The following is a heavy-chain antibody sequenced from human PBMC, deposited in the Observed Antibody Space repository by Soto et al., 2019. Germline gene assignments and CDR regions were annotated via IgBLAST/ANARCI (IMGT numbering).Heavy chain of an antibody. CDR3: ARQSRDGYNYDWFDP. CDR2: IYYSGST. J-gene: IGHJ5*02. V-gene: IGHV4-39*01. CDR1: GGSISSSSDY. D-gene: IGHD5-12*01. Sequence: QLQLQESGPGLVKPSETLSLTCTVSGGSISSSSDYWGWIRQPPGKGLEGIGSIYYSGSTYYNPSRKSRVTISVDTSKNQFSLKLSSVTAADTAASYCARQSRDGYNYDWFDPWGQGTLVTVSS.